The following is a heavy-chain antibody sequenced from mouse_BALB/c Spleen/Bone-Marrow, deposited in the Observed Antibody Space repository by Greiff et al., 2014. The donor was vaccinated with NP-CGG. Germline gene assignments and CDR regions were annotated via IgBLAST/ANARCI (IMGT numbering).Heavy chain of an antibody. CDR1: GYAFTNYW. V-gene: IGHV1-54*01. Sequence: TSVKVSCKASGYAFTNYWIEWIKQRPGQGLEWIGVINPGSGGINYNEKFKGKATLTVDKSSSTAYIHLSSLTSGGSAVYFCVRELVRGRAYWGQGTSVTVS. CDR2: INPGSGGI. D-gene: IGHD1-1*01. J-gene: IGHJ4*01. CDR3: VRELVRGRAY.